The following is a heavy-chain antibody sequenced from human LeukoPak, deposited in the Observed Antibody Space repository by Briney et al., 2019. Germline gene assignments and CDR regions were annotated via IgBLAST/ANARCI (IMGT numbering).Heavy chain of an antibody. CDR1: GGSISSGSYY. V-gene: IGHV4-61*02. Sequence: SETLSLTCAVYGGSISSGSYYRSWIRQPDGKGLEWIGRIYTSGSTNYNPSLKSRVTISVDTSKNQFSLKLSSVTAADTAVYYCAREFTGPSHPFYYYYYYMDVWGKGTTVTVSS. CDR3: AREFTGPSHPFYYYYYYMDV. CDR2: IYTSGST. J-gene: IGHJ6*03. D-gene: IGHD4-11*01.